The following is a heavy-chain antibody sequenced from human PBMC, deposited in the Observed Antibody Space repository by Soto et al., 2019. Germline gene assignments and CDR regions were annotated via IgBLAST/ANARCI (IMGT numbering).Heavy chain of an antibody. D-gene: IGHD2-15*01. Sequence: GGSLRLSCKASGFSFSSYGMHWIRQAPGKGLEWLAIIWNDVSNEYYADSVKGRFTISRDNSKNTLYLQLNNLRAEDTAVYFCARDQTHSGGYYEYWGQGTMVNVSS. CDR1: GFSFSSYG. V-gene: IGHV3-33*01. CDR2: IWNDVSNE. J-gene: IGHJ4*02. CDR3: ARDQTHSGGYYEY.